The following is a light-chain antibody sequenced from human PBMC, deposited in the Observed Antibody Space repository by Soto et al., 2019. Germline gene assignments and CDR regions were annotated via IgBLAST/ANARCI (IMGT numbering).Light chain of an antibody. CDR3: QQYDDWPET. V-gene: IGKV3-15*01. J-gene: IGKJ1*01. CDR1: QSVSSN. Sequence: EKVMTQSPATLSVSPGERATLSCRASQSVSSNLAWYQQKPGQAPKLLIYDASTRATGIPARFSGSGSGTEFTLNISSLQSADLAVYYCQQYDDWPETFGQGTKVEIK. CDR2: DAS.